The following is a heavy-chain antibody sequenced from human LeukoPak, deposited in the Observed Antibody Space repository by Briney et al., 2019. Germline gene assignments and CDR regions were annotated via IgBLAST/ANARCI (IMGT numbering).Heavy chain of an antibody. D-gene: IGHD3-22*01. CDR2: ISGSGDNT. J-gene: IGHJ4*02. CDR1: GFTFSSYA. V-gene: IGHV3-23*01. CDR3: AKGSYYDSSGSFYFDY. Sequence: GGSLRLSCAASGFTFSSYAMSWVRQAPGKGLEWDSGISGSGDNTYYADSVKGRFTISRDNSKNTLYVQVNSLGTEDTAAYYCAKGSYYDSSGSFYFDYWGQGTLVTVSS.